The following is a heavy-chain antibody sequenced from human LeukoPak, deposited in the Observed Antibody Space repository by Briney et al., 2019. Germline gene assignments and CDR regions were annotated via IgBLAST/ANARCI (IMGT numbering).Heavy chain of an antibody. CDR3: ARDIVLMVYASWFDP. CDR2: IYTSGST. J-gene: IGHJ5*02. V-gene: IGHV4-4*07. CDR1: GGSISSYY. Sequence: PSETVSLTCTVSGGSISSYYWSWIRQPAGKGLEWIGRIYTSGSTNYNPSLKSRVTMSVDTSKNQFSLKLSSVTAADTVVYYCARDIVLMVYASWFDPWGQGTLVTVSS. D-gene: IGHD2-8*01.